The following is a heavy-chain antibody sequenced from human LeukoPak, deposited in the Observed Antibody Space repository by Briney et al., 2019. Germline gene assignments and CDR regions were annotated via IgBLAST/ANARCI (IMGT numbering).Heavy chain of an antibody. D-gene: IGHD3-22*01. V-gene: IGHV3-21*01. CDR2: ISGSSIYI. J-gene: IGHJ4*02. CDR3: ARDPPYYDSSGYYYDY. Sequence: GGSLRLSCAASGFTFSTYSMNWVRQALGKGLEWVSSISGSSIYIYYADSVKGRFTISRDNARNSLYLQMNSLRAEDTAVYYCARDPPYYDSSGYYYDYWGQGTLVTVSS. CDR1: GFTFSTYS.